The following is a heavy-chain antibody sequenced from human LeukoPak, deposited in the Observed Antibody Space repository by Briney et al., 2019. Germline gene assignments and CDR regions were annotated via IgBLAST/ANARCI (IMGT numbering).Heavy chain of an antibody. Sequence: SETLSLTCTVSGGSISSTGSFWGWIRQPPGKGLEWIGRIYTSGSTNYNPSLKSRVTMSVDTSKNQFSLKLSSVTAADTAVYCCARQLGIDGSWYNWFAPWGQGTLVTVSS. D-gene: IGHD7-27*01. CDR2: IYTSGST. J-gene: IGHJ5*02. CDR1: GGSISSTGSF. CDR3: ARQLGIDGSWYNWFAP. V-gene: IGHV4-61*05.